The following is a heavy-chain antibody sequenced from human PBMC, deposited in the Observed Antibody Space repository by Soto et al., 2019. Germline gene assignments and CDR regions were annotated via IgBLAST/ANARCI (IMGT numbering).Heavy chain of an antibody. V-gene: IGHV1-18*04. CDR3: ARDFLCRNVVAGTATPLDY. CDR2: LSVYNGNT. D-gene: IGHD2-15*01. Sequence: QVQLVQSGAEVKEPGASVKVSCQASGYTFDSYGIAWVRQAPGQGLEWMGWLSVYNGNTKYAEKFQGRVTLTRDTSTGTASMELMSLTSDDTATYYCARDFLCRNVVAGTATPLDYWGQGTVVIVSS. CDR1: GYTFDSYG. J-gene: IGHJ4*02.